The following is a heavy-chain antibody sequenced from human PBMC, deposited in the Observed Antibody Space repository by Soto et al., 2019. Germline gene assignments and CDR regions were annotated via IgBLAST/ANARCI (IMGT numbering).Heavy chain of an antibody. CDR1: GGPFSGYS. CDR3: ARVSDY. Sequence: QVQLVQWGAGLLRPWETLSLTCAVYGGPFSGYSWAWIRQPPGKGLEWIGEINHGGSTNYNPSLESRVTISIDTSKGQFSLKLTSVTAADTAFYYCARVSDYWGQGTMVTVSS. CDR2: INHGGST. J-gene: IGHJ4*02. V-gene: IGHV4-34*01.